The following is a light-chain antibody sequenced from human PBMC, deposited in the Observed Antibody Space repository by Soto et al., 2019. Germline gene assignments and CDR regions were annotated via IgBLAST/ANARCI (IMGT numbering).Light chain of an antibody. CDR2: DAS. Sequence: DVQMTQSPPSVSASVVDRCTITFLASQDVGKWLAWYQQKPGKAPKLLIYDASSLESGVPSRFSGSGSGTEFTLTISSLQPDDFATFYCQQYNSYRMGITFGQGTRLEIK. CDR3: QQYNSYRMGIT. V-gene: IGKV1-5*01. J-gene: IGKJ5*01. CDR1: QDVGKW.